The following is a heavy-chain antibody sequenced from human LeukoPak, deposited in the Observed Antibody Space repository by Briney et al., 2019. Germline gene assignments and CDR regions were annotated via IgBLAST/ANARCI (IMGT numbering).Heavy chain of an antibody. CDR2: IYYSGST. D-gene: IGHD3-22*01. J-gene: IGHJ4*02. CDR1: GGSISSYY. V-gene: IGHV4-59*01. CDR3: ARVTGYMIEDYFDY. Sequence: SETLSLTCTVSGGSISSYYWSWIRQPPGKGLEWVGYIYYSGSTNYNPSLKSRVTISVDTSKNQFSLKLRSVTAADTAVYYCARVTGYMIEDYFDYWGQGTLVTVSS.